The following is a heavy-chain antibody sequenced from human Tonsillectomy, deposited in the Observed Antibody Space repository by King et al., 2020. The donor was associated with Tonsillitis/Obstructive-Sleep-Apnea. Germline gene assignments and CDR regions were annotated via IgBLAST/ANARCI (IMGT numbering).Heavy chain of an antibody. Sequence: VQLVESGAEVKKPGESLKISCKASGYSFTSQWIGWVRQMPGKGLEWMWIIYPGDSDTRYSPSFQGQVTISADKSINTAYLHWSSPKASDTGMYYCARHGDDWTPPDYWGQGTLVTVSS. D-gene: IGHD3-9*01. J-gene: IGHJ4*02. V-gene: IGHV5-51*01. CDR2: IYPGDSDT. CDR1: GYSFTSQW. CDR3: ARHGDDWTPPDY.